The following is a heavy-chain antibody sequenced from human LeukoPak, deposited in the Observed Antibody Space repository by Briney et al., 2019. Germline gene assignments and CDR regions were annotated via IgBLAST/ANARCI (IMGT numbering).Heavy chain of an antibody. CDR2: ISSSGSTI. D-gene: IGHD6-13*01. CDR3: ARDSSSWYPHSFDY. J-gene: IGHJ4*02. V-gene: IGHV3-11*01. CDR1: GFTFSDYY. Sequence: GGSLRLSCAASGFTFSDYYMSWIRQAPGKGLEWVSYISSSGSTIYYADSVKGRFTISRDNAKNSLYLQMNSLGAEDTAVYYCARDSSSWYPHSFDYWGQGTLVTVSS.